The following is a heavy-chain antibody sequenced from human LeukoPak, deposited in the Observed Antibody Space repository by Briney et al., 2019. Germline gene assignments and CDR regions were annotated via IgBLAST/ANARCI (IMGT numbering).Heavy chain of an antibody. CDR2: VNPYSGDT. CDR3: ARDQGSLTRSWYTGY. J-gene: IGHJ4*02. V-gene: IGHV1-2*06. D-gene: IGHD6-13*01. CDR1: GYTFTGYH. Sequence: ASVKVSXKASGYTFTGYHIHWVRQAPGQGLEWMGRVNPYSGDTKFAQKFQGRVTMTRDTSITTAYMDLSSLTPGDTAVYFCARDQGSLTRSWYTGYWGQGTQVTVSS.